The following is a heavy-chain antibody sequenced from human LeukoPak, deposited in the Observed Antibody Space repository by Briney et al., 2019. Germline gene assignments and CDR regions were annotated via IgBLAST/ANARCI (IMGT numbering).Heavy chain of an antibody. CDR2: ISSSSSYI. CDR3: AELGITMIGGV. Sequence: GGSLRLSCAASGFTFSIYTMNWVRQAPGKGLEWVSSISSSSSYIYYADSLKGRFTISRDNAKNSLYLQMNSLRAEDTAVYYCAELGITMIGGVWGKGTTVTISS. CDR1: GFTFSIYT. J-gene: IGHJ6*04. D-gene: IGHD3-10*02. V-gene: IGHV3-21*01.